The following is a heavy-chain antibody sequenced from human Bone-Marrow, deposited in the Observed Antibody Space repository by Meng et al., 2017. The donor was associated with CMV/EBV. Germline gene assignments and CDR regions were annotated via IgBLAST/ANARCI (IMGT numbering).Heavy chain of an antibody. CDR3: ARGGYKVAYYFDY. V-gene: IGHV1-18*01. CDR2: ISAYNGQK. D-gene: IGHD5-12*01. CDR1: GYSFTDFG. Sequence: ASVKVSCKASGYSFTDFGVSWVRQAPGQGLEWMGWISAYNGQKNYAQKLQGRVTMTTDTSTSTAYMELRSLRSDDTAVYYCARGGYKVAYYFDYWGQGTLVTVSS. J-gene: IGHJ4*02.